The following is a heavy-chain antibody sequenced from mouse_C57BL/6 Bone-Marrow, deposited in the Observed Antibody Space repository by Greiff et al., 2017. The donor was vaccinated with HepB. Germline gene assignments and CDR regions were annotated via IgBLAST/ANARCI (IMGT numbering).Heavy chain of an antibody. D-gene: IGHD2-5*01. CDR2: IYPGDGDT. V-gene: IGHV1-82*01. CDR1: GYAFSSSW. J-gene: IGHJ4*01. Sequence: QVQLQQSGPELVKPGASVKISCKASGYAFSSSWMNWVKQRPGKGLEWIGRIYPGDGDTNYNGKFKGKATLTADKSSSTAYMQLSSLTSEDSAVYFCAELYSKSAMDYWGQGTSVTVSS. CDR3: AELYSKSAMDY.